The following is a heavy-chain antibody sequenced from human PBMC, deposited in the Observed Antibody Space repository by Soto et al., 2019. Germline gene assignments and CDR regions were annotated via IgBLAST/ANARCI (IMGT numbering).Heavy chain of an antibody. J-gene: IGHJ6*02. CDR3: ARETGHALDRYYYYYGIYV. Sequence: ASVKVSCKASGYTFTSYYMHWVRQAPGQGLEWMGIINPSGGSTSYAQKFQGRVTMTRDTSTSTVYMELSSLRSEDTAVYYCARETGHALDRYYYYYGIYVWGQVTTFAV. CDR2: INPSGGST. V-gene: IGHV1-46*01. CDR1: GYTFTSYY. D-gene: IGHD3-9*01.